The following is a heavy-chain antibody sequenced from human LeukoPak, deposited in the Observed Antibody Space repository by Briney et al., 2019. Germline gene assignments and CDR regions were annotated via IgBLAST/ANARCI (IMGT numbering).Heavy chain of an antibody. J-gene: IGHJ4*02. Sequence: SETLSLTCGVSGYSISSGFYWAWIRQPPGKGLEWIGSIYREGSTYYNPSLKSRVTISVDTSKNQFSLKLSSVTAADTAVYYCARGTAAGKRGDFDYWGQGTLVTVSS. V-gene: IGHV4-38-2*01. CDR2: IYREGST. CDR3: ARGTAAGKRGDFDY. D-gene: IGHD6-13*01. CDR1: GYSISSGFY.